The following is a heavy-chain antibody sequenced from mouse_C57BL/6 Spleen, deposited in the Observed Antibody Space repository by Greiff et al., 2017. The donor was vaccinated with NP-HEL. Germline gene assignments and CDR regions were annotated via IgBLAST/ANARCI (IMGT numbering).Heavy chain of an antibody. D-gene: IGHD2-5*01. J-gene: IGHJ4*01. CDR2: ISGGGGNT. Sequence: EVQVVESGGGLVKPGGSLKLSCAASGFTFSSYTMSWVRQTPEKRLEWVATISGGGGNTYYPDSVKGRFTISRDNAKNTLYLQMSSLRSEDTALYYCARGSYSNYDAMDYWGQGTSVTVSS. CDR1: GFTFSSYT. V-gene: IGHV5-9*01. CDR3: ARGSYSNYDAMDY.